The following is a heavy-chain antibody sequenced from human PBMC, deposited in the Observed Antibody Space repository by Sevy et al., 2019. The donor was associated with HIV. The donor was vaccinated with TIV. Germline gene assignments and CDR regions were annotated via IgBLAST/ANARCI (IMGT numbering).Heavy chain of an antibody. CDR1: GFTFSNAW. J-gene: IGHJ6*02. CDR3: TTRNCRYCSSRGYGMDV. D-gene: IGHD2-2*01. Sequence: GGSLRLSCAASGFTFSNAWMSWVRQAPGKGLEWVGRIKSKTDGGTTDYAAPVKGRLTISRDDSNNTLYLQMNSLKTEDTAVYYCTTRNCRYCSSRGYGMDVWGQGTTVTVSS. CDR2: IKSKTDGGTT. V-gene: IGHV3-15*01.